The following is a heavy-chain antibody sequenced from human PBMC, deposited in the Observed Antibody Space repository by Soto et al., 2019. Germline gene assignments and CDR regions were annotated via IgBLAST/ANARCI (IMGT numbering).Heavy chain of an antibody. CDR3: ARCYDFWSGSYPEKHDGNYV. V-gene: IGHV3-7*03. J-gene: IGHJ6*02. Sequence: GGTVGICSAASGYTLSRAWMSWVGQAPGKGLEWVANIKQDGSEKYYVDSVKGRFTISRDNAKNSLYLQMNSLRAEDTAVYYCARCYDFWSGSYPEKHDGNYVWSRGSTVTAS. CDR2: IKQDGSEK. D-gene: IGHD3-3*01. CDR1: GYTLSRAW.